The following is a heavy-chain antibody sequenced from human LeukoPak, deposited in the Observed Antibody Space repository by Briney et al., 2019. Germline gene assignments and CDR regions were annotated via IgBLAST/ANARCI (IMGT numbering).Heavy chain of an antibody. CDR1: GFTFSSHG. Sequence: PGTSLRLSCAASGFTFSSHGMHWVRQAPGKGLEWVAVIWYDGSKELYADSVKGRFTISRDDSKNTLYLQMNSLRAEDTAVYYCARRRDYFDHWGQGTLVTVSS. J-gene: IGHJ4*02. V-gene: IGHV3-33*01. CDR2: IWYDGSKE. CDR3: ARRRDYFDH.